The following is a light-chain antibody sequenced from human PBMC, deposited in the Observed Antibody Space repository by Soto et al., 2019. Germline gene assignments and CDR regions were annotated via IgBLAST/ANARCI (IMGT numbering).Light chain of an antibody. CDR3: QQTRSYPST. Sequence: IQMTKSQSTLSASLGDRFTVTCLASQGIDSYLAWYQQRPGKVPQLLIYETSILQSGVSSRFSGSGSGTDFTLTISSLQAEDFATYYCQQTRSYPSTFCGGSMV. CDR1: QGIDSY. CDR2: ETS. J-gene: IGKJ4*01. V-gene: IGKV1-9*01.